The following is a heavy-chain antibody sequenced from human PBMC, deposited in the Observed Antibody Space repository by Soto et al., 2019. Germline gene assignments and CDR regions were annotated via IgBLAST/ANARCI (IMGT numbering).Heavy chain of an antibody. D-gene: IGHD3-10*01. CDR1: GFTFSSYA. CDR2: ISGSGGST. CDR3: AKDRGDLGAFDI. Sequence: EVQLLESGGGLVQPGGSLRLSCAASGFTFSSYAMSWVRQAPGKGLEWVSAISGSGGSTYYADSVKGRFTISRDNSKNKLYLQMNSLRAEDTAVYYCAKDRGDLGAFDIWGQGTMVTVSS. V-gene: IGHV3-23*01. J-gene: IGHJ3*02.